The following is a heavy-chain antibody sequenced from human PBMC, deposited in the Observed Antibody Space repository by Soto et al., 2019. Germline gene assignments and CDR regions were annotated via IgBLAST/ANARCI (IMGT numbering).Heavy chain of an antibody. CDR3: ARVEYGAPFDY. V-gene: IGHV4-59*01. CDR1: GGSISSYY. D-gene: IGHD4-17*01. CDR2: IYYSGST. Sequence: SETLSLTCTVSGGSISSYYWSWIRQPPGKGLEWIGYIYYSGSTNYNPSLKSRVTISVDTSKNQFSLKLSSVTAADTAVYYCARVEYGAPFDYWGQGTLVTVSS. J-gene: IGHJ4*02.